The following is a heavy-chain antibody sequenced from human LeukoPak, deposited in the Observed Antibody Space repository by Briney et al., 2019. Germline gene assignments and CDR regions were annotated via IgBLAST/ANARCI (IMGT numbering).Heavy chain of an antibody. CDR2: ISSSGNTT. CDR1: GFTFSDYY. V-gene: IGHV3-11*04. J-gene: IGHJ4*02. D-gene: IGHD3-22*01. Sequence: PGGSLRLSCAASGFTFSDYYMSWIRQAPGKGLECVSYISSSGNTTYHADSVKGRFTISRDNAKNSLYLQMNSLRAEDTAVYYCARANYDLDYWGQGTLVTVSS. CDR3: ARANYDLDY.